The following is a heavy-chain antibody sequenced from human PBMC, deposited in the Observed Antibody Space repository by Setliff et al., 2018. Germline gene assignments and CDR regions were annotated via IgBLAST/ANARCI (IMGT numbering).Heavy chain of an antibody. CDR1: GGSISSSSYY. V-gene: IGHV4-39*01. J-gene: IGHJ6*02. D-gene: IGHD6-19*01. Sequence: PSETLSLTCTVSGGSISSSSYYWGWIRQPPGKGLEWIGSIYYSGSTYYNPSLKSRVTISGDTAKNQFSLKLRSVTAADTAVYYCARQGRYSSGWYDLDAFYYYYYCMDVWGQGTTVTVSS. CDR2: IYYSGST. CDR3: ARQGRYSSGWYDLDAFYYYYYCMDV.